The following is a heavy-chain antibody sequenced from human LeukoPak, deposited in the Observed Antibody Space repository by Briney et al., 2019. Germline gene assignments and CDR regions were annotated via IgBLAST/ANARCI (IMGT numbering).Heavy chain of an antibody. D-gene: IGHD5-18*01. Sequence: PGGSLRLSCAASGFTFDDHGMHWVRQAPGKGLEWVSGISWNSGSIGYADSVQGRFTISRDNAKSTLYLQMNSLRAEDMALYYCTRASGYSSGSIDYWAQGTLVTVSS. CDR3: TRASGYSSGSIDY. CDR1: GFTFDDHG. J-gene: IGHJ4*02. V-gene: IGHV3-9*03. CDR2: ISWNSGSI.